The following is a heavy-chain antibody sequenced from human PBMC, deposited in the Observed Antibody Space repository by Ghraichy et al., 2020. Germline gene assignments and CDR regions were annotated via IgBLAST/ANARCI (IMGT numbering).Heavy chain of an antibody. J-gene: IGHJ6*03. D-gene: IGHD2-8*02. CDR2: IYTSGST. CDR1: GGSISSGSYY. V-gene: IGHV4-61*02. Sequence: SETLSLTCTVSGGSISSGSYYWSWIRQPAGKGLEWIGRIYTSGSTNYNPSLKSRVTISVATSKNQFSLKLSSVTAADTAVYYCAREAGGCTGGVCYTGGPNYYYYYMDVWGKGTTVTVSS. CDR3: AREAGGCTGGVCYTGGPNYYYYYMDV.